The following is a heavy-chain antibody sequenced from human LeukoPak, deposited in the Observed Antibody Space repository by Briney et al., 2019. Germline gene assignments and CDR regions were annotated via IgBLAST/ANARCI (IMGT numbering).Heavy chain of an antibody. CDR3: ARDGYDYVWGSYRYPDY. D-gene: IGHD3-16*02. CDR2: INPSGGST. CDR1: GYTFTSYY. J-gene: IGHJ4*02. Sequence: APVKVSCTASGYTFTSYYMHWVRQAPGQGLEWMGIINPSGGSTSYAQKFQGRVTMTRDTSTSTVYMELSSLRSEDTAVYYCARDGYDYVWGSYRYPDYWGQGTLVTVSS. V-gene: IGHV1-46*01.